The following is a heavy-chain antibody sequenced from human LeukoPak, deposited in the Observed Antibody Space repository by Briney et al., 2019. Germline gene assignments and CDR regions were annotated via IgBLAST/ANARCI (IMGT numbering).Heavy chain of an antibody. CDR1: GGSISSPGHY. V-gene: IGHV4-39*01. CDR3: ARTGEYSGSGPSWAFDI. D-gene: IGHD3-10*01. J-gene: IGHJ3*02. CDR2: IYYSGST. Sequence: SETLSLTCTVSGGSISSPGHYWGWIRQPPEKGLEWIGSIYYSGSTYYSPSFKSRLTISVDTSKNQFSLNLFSVTAADTAVYYCARTGEYSGSGPSWAFDIWGQGTMVTVSS.